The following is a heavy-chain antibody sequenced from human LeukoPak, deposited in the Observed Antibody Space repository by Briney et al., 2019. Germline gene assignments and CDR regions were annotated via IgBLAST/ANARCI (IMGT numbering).Heavy chain of an antibody. CDR2: INPNSGGT. J-gene: IGHJ3*02. V-gene: IGHV1-2*02. Sequence: GASVKVSCKASGYTFTVYYMHWVRQAPGQGLEWMGWINPNSGGTNYAQKFQGRVTMTRDTSISTAYMELSRLRSDDTAVYYCARDGSYDSSGYYVAFDIWGQGTMVTVSS. CDR1: GYTFTVYY. D-gene: IGHD3-22*01. CDR3: ARDGSYDSSGYYVAFDI.